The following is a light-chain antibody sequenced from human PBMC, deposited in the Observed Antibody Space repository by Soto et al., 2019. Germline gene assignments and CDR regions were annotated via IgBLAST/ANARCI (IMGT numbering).Light chain of an antibody. CDR1: QDISTY. CDR2: AAY. V-gene: IGKV1-27*01. Sequence: DIQMTQAPSSLSASVGDRVTITCRARQDISTYLAWYQQKPGKVPKLLISAAYTLQSGVPPRFSGSGSGTDFTLTISSLLPEDVATYYCQKSDNAPLTFGGGTKVEIK. CDR3: QKSDNAPLT. J-gene: IGKJ4*01.